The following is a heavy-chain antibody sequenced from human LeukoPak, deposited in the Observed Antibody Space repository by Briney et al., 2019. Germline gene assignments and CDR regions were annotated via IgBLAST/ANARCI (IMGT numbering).Heavy chain of an antibody. Sequence: PGRSLRLSCAASGFTFSSYGMHWVRQAPGKGLEWVAVISYGGSNKYYADSVKGRFTISRDNSKNTLYLQMNSLRAEDTAVSYCAKDERYYGMDVWGQGTTVTVSS. CDR3: AKDERYYGMDV. CDR1: GFTFSSYG. CDR2: ISYGGSNK. V-gene: IGHV3-30*18. J-gene: IGHJ6*02.